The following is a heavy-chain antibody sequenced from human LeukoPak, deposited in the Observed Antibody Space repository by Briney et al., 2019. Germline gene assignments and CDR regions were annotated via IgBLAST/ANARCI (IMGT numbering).Heavy chain of an antibody. J-gene: IGHJ4*02. V-gene: IGHV3-30*18. CDR2: ISYDGSNK. CDR3: AKDSAYYVSSGSPGY. D-gene: IGHD3-22*01. Sequence: GRSLRLSCAASGFTFSSYGTHWVRQAPGKGLEWVAVISYDGSNKYYADSVKGRFTISRDNSKNTLYLQMNSLRAEDTAVYYCAKDSAYYVSSGSPGYWGQGTLVTVSS. CDR1: GFTFSSYG.